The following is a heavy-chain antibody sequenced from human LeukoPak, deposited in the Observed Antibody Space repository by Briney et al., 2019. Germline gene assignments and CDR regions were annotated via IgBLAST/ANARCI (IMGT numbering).Heavy chain of an antibody. CDR2: VNHRGNT. CDR1: GGYLGGYY. V-gene: IGHV4-34*01. CDR3: AREVVVVPAAALDI. Sequence: SETLSLTCAVYGGYLGGYYWSWIRQHPGKRLEWIGEVNHRGNTNYNPSLKSRVTISLDTSKNQFSLKLTSVTAADTAVYYCAREVVVVPAAALDIWGQGTMVTVSS. D-gene: IGHD2-2*01. J-gene: IGHJ3*02.